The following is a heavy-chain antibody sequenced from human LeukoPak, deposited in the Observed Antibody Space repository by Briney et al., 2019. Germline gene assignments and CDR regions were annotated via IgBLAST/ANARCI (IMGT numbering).Heavy chain of an antibody. CDR1: GGSIINTNYY. D-gene: IGHD3-9*01. J-gene: IGHJ4*02. CDR2: IYYSGST. CDR3: ARLYYDILTGYFHFDY. Sequence: SETLSLTCTVSGGSIINTNYYWGWIRQPPGKGLEWIGSIYYSGSTYYNPSLKSRVTISVDTSKNQFSLKLSSVTAADTAVYYCARLYYDILTGYFHFDYWGQGTLVTVSS. V-gene: IGHV4-39*01.